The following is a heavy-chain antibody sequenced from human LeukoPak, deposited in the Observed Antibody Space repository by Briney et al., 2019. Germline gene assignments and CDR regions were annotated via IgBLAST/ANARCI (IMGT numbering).Heavy chain of an antibody. Sequence: SETLSLTCAVSGYSISSGYYWGWIRQPPGKGLEWIGSIYHSGSTYYNPSLKSRVTISVDTSKNQFSLKLSSVTAADTAVYYRARVYGNYGSGSHDYWGQGTLVTVSS. CDR1: GYSISSGYY. D-gene: IGHD3-10*01. CDR3: ARVYGNYGSGSHDY. CDR2: IYHSGST. V-gene: IGHV4-38-2*01. J-gene: IGHJ4*02.